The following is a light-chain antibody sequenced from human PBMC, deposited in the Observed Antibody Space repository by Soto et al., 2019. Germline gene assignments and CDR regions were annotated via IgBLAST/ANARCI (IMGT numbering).Light chain of an antibody. V-gene: IGLV1-40*01. CDR3: QSYDSILSGCGV. CDR1: SSNIGAGYD. CDR2: GNS. J-gene: IGLJ2*01. Sequence: QSVLTQPPSVSGAPGQRVTISCTGSSSNIGAGYDVHWYQQLPGTAPKLLIYGNSNRPSGVPDRFSGSKSGTSASLAITGLQADDEADYYCQSYDSILSGCGVFGGGTKLTVL.